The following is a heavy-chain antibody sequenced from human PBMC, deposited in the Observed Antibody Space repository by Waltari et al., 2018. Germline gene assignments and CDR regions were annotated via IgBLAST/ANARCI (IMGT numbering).Heavy chain of an antibody. D-gene: IGHD6-13*01. J-gene: IGHJ4*02. CDR1: GFTFSNAW. CDR2: MKSKTDGGTT. V-gene: IGHV3-15*01. Sequence: EVQLVESGGGLVKPGGSLRLSCAASGFTFSNAWMSWVRQAPGKGLEWVGRMKSKTDGGTTDYAAPVKGRFTISRDDSKNTLYLQMNSLKTEDTAVYYCTTADSRGGAYWGQGTLVTVSS. CDR3: TTADSRGGAY.